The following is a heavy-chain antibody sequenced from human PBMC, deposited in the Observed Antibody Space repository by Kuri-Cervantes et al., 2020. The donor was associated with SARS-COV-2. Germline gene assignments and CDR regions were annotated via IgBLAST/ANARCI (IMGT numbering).Heavy chain of an antibody. CDR1: GGSICSHH. J-gene: IGHJ6*04. Sequence: ESLKISCTVSGGSICSHHWSWIRQPPGKGLEWIGYIYYSGSTNYNPSLKSRVTISVDTSKNQFSLKLSSVTAADTAVYYCARPGGFLDVWGKGTTVTVSS. CDR3: ARPGGFLDV. CDR2: IYYSGST. V-gene: IGHV4-59*11. D-gene: IGHD4-23*01.